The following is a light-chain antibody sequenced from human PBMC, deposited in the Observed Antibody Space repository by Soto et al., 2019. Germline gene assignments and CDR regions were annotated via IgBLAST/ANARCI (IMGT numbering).Light chain of an antibody. CDR2: DAS. Sequence: DIQMTQSPSSLSASVGDRVSFTCQASQDISNFLHWFQHKPGKAPKLLIYDASNLESGVPSRFSGSGSGTDFTFTISSLQPEDIATYYCQQYHNLPLTFGGGTKVEIK. V-gene: IGKV1-33*01. CDR3: QQYHNLPLT. CDR1: QDISNF. J-gene: IGKJ4*01.